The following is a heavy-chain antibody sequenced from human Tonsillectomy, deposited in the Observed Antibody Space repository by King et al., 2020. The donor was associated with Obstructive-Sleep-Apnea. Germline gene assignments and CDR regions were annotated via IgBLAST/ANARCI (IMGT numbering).Heavy chain of an antibody. V-gene: IGHV4-39*07. Sequence: VQLQESGPGLVKPSETLSLTCTVSGGSFSSSSYYWGWIRQPPGRGLEWIGSIYYSGSTYYNPSLKSRVTISVDTSKNQFSLKLSSVTAADTAVYYCARDLGYGSGAYDYWVQGTLVTVSS. CDR2: IYYSGST. CDR3: ARDLGYGSGAYDY. D-gene: IGHD3-10*01. CDR1: GGSFSSSSYY. J-gene: IGHJ4*02.